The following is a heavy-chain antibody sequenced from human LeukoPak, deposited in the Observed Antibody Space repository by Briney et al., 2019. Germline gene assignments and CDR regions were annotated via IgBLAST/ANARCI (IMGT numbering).Heavy chain of an antibody. CDR1: GGSISSGSYY. CDR2: IYTSGST. CDR3: ARSHPAVGEDY. V-gene: IGHV4-61*02. D-gene: IGHD3-16*01. J-gene: IGHJ4*02. Sequence: SQTLSITCTVSGGSISSGSYYWSWIRQPAGKGLEWIGRIYTSGSTNYNPSLKSRVTISVDTSKNQFSLKLSSVTAADTAVYYCARSHPAVGEDYWGQGTLVTVSS.